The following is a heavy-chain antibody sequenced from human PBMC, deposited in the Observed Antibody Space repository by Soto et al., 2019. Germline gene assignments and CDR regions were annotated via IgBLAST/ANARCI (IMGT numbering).Heavy chain of an antibody. J-gene: IGHJ4*02. CDR2: IYHSGST. Sequence: QVQLQESGPGLVKPSGTLSLTCAVSGGSISSSNWWSWVRQPPGKGLEWIGEIYHSGSTNYNPSLKGRVTISVDKSTNPFSLKLSSVTAADTAVYYLARDPAGEGGSFDYWCQGTLVTVSS. V-gene: IGHV4-4*02. CDR3: ARDPAGEGGSFDY. D-gene: IGHD1-26*01. CDR1: GGSISSSNW.